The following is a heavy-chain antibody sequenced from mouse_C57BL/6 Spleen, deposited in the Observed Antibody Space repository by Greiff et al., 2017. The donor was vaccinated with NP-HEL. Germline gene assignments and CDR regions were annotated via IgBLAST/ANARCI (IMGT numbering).Heavy chain of an antibody. D-gene: IGHD2-4*01. J-gene: IGHJ2*01. Sequence: KPGQGLEWIGNINPSNGGTNYNEKFKSKATLTVDKSSSTAYMQLSSLTSEDSAVYYCARGGYDYEGLYWGQGTTLTVSS. CDR3: ARGGYDYEGLY. CDR2: INPSNGGT. V-gene: IGHV1-53*01.